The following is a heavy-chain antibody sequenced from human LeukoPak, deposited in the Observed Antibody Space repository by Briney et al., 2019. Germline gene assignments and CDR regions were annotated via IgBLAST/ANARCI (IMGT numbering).Heavy chain of an antibody. Sequence: GGSLRLSCAASGFTLSNYDMHWVRQAPGKGLEWVAFIRYDGSNKDYADSVKGRFTISRDNSKNTLYLQMNSLRAEDTAVYYCAKDWDIVATFGYWGQGTLVTVSS. CDR3: AKDWDIVATFGY. V-gene: IGHV3-30*02. J-gene: IGHJ4*02. D-gene: IGHD5-12*01. CDR1: GFTLSNYD. CDR2: IRYDGSNK.